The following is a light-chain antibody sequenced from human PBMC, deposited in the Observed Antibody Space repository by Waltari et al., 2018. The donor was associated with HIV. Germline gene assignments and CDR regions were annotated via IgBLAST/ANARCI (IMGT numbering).Light chain of an antibody. CDR1: QYIGNF. CDR2: GAS. Sequence: AVLMTQSPSSLSASPGDRVTITCRASQYIGNFLAWYQHQPGKAPKLLIYGASTLQSGVPSRFSGSGSGTDFTLTISSLQSEDFAIYFCQQYHTYPPYTFGPGTKVE. V-gene: IGKV1-8*01. J-gene: IGKJ2*01. CDR3: QQYHTYPPYT.